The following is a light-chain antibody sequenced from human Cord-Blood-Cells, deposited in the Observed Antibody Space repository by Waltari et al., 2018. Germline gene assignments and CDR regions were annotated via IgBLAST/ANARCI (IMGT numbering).Light chain of an antibody. V-gene: IGLV2-23*01. CDR1: SSDVGSFNL. Sequence: ALTQPASVSGSPGQSLTISCTGPSSDVGSFNLVSWYQQHPGKAPKLMIYEGSKLPSGVSNRFSGSKSGNTASLTISGLQAEDEADYYCCSYAGSSTWVFGGGTKLTVL. CDR2: EGS. J-gene: IGLJ3*02. CDR3: CSYAGSSTWV.